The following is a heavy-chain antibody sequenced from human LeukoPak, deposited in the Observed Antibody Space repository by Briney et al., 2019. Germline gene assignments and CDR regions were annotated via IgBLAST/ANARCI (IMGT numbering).Heavy chain of an antibody. D-gene: IGHD3-22*01. CDR2: ISGSGGST. Sequence: GGSLRLSCAASGFTFSSYEMNWVRQAPGKGLEWVSAISGSGGSTYYADSVKGRFTISRDNSKNTLYLQMNSLRAEDTAVYYCAKDRSGYYLYYFDYWGQGTLVTVSS. CDR3: AKDRSGYYLYYFDY. J-gene: IGHJ4*02. CDR1: GFTFSSYE. V-gene: IGHV3-23*01.